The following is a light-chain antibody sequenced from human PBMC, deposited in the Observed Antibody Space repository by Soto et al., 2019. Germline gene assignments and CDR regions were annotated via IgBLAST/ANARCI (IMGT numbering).Light chain of an antibody. CDR2: AAS. CDR3: QQSYSTLLIT. CDR1: QSISTY. V-gene: IGKV1-39*01. Sequence: DIQMTQSPSSLSASVGDRVTITCRASQSISTYLNWYQQKPGKAPKLLIYAASDLQSGVTSRFSGSGSATDFTLTISSLQPEDFATYYCQQSYSTLLITFGQGTRLEIK. J-gene: IGKJ5*01.